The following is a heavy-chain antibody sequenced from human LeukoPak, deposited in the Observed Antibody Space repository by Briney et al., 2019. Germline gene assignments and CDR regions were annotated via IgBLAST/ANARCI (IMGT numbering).Heavy chain of an antibody. Sequence: SETLSLTCTVSGGSISNNYWTWIRQPAGKGLEYIGRIYSSGSTHYSPSLKSRVTMSVDTSKNQFSLKLTSVTVADTALYYCARDRGFSSGHGGWFDPWGQGTLVTVSS. CDR3: ARDRGFSSGHGGWFDP. J-gene: IGHJ5*02. D-gene: IGHD6-19*01. V-gene: IGHV4-4*07. CDR2: IYSSGST. CDR1: GGSISNNY.